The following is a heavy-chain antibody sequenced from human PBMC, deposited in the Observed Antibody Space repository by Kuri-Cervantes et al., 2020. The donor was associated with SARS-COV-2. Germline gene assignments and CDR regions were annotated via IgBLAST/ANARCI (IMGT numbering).Heavy chain of an antibody. CDR3: ARGERFLIPLFDY. CDR1: GFTFSSSW. Sequence: GESLKISCAASGFTFSSSWMHWVRQAPGKGLEWVSYISSSGSTIYYADSVKGRFTISRDNAKNSLYLQMNSLRAEDTAVYYCARGERFLIPLFDYWGQGTLVTVSS. J-gene: IGHJ4*02. CDR2: ISSSGSTI. D-gene: IGHD1-26*01. V-gene: IGHV3-48*04.